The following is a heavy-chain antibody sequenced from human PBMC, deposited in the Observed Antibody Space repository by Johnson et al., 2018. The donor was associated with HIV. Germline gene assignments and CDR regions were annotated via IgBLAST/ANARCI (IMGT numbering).Heavy chain of an antibody. Sequence: VQLVESGGGLVQPGGSLRLSCAASGFTFSSYWMSCVRQAPGQGLEWVANIKQDGSEKYYVDSVKGRFTNSRDISKNTLYLQMNSLRAEDTAVYYCAREGLAGNAFDIWGQGTMVTVSS. CDR3: AREGLAGNAFDI. CDR1: GFTFSSYW. V-gene: IGHV3-7*01. CDR2: IKQDGSEK. D-gene: IGHD6-19*01. J-gene: IGHJ3*02.